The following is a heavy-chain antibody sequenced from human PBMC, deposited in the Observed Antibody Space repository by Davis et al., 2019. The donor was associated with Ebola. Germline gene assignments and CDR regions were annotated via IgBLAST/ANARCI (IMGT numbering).Heavy chain of an antibody. CDR2: VNSDGSST. V-gene: IGHV3-74*01. D-gene: IGHD2-2*03. Sequence: GESLKISCAASGFTFSDYWMHWVRQVPGKGLVWVSRVNSDGSSTSYADSVKGRFTISRDNAKNTVYLQVNNLRAEDTAVYYCAREQGFGYCSSCVDVWGKGTTVTVSS. CDR3: AREQGFGYCSSCVDV. J-gene: IGHJ6*04. CDR1: GFTFSDYW.